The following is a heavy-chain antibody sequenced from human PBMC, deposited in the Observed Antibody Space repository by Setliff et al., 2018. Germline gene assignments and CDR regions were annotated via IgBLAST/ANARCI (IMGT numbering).Heavy chain of an antibody. CDR3: AREGGELQASYFDY. CDR2: IIPIFGTA. D-gene: IGHD1-7*01. CDR1: GGTFSSYA. V-gene: IGHV1-69*05. Sequence: ASVKVSCKAPGGTFSSYAISWVRQAPGQGLEWMGGIIPIFGTANYAQKFQGRVTITTDESTSTAYMELSSLRSEDTAVYYCAREGGELQASYFDYWGQGTLVTVSS. J-gene: IGHJ4*02.